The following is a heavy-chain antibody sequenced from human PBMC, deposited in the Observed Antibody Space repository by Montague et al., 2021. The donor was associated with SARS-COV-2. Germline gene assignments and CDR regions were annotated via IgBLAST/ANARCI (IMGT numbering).Heavy chain of an antibody. D-gene: IGHD2-2*01. Sequence: SETLSLTCTVSGGSISSYYWCWIWQPPARGLQRIGYISYSGSTNYYYSLNIRVTITVDTSTDNFTLRLSSVTAAATAVSYCANFRRTQLLFGTLYYGMDVWGQGTTVTVPS. V-gene: IGHV4-59*01. CDR1: GGSISSYY. CDR2: ISYSGST. CDR3: ANFRRTQLLFGTLYYGMDV. J-gene: IGHJ6*02.